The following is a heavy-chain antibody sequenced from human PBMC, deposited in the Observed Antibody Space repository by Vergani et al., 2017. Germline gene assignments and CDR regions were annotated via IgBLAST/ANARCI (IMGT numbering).Heavy chain of an antibody. CDR1: GTSISGSSDY. CDR3: ARPVGPSAIADGYHG. Sequence: QLQLQESGPGLLKPSETLSLTCSVSGTSISGSSDYWGWIRQPPGKGLEWIGSIFYTGTSYYNPSLESRATNSVDTSKNQFSLKLKSVTAADTAVYYCARPVGPSAIADGYHGWVQGTMVTVS. V-gene: IGHV4-39*01. J-gene: IGHJ3*01. CDR2: IFYTGTS. D-gene: IGHD6-13*01.